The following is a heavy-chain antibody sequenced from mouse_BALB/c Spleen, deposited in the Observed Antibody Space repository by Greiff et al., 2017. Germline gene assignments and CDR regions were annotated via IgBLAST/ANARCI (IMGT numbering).Heavy chain of an antibody. Sequence: EVKVVESGGGLVQPGGSRKLSCAASGFTFSSFGMHWVRQAPEKGLEWVAYISSGSSTIYYADTVKGRFTISRDNPKNTLFLQMTSLRSEDTAMYYCARDYYGSRGYFDVWGAGTTVTVSS. CDR2: ISSGSSTI. CDR1: GFTFSSFG. D-gene: IGHD1-1*01. CDR3: ARDYYGSRGYFDV. V-gene: IGHV5-17*02. J-gene: IGHJ1*01.